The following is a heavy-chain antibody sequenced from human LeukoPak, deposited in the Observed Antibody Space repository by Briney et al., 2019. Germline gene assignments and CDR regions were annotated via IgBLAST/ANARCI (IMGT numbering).Heavy chain of an antibody. D-gene: IGHD2-21*02. CDR1: GFTFDDYA. CDR3: AKGLVTAGGVDYLDY. Sequence: GGSLRLSCAASGFTFDDYAMHWVRQAPGKGLEWVSGISWNSGSIGYADSVKGRFTISRDNAKNSLYLQMNSLRAEDTALYYCAKGLVTAGGVDYLDYWGQGTLVTVSS. CDR2: ISWNSGSI. V-gene: IGHV3-9*01. J-gene: IGHJ4*02.